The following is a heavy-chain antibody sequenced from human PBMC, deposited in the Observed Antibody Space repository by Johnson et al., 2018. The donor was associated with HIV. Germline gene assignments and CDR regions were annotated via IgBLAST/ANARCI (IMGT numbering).Heavy chain of an antibody. CDR3: ARGGLEMATITDAFDI. J-gene: IGHJ3*02. Sequence: QVQLVESGGGVVQPGRSLRLSCAASGFTFSSYAMHWVRQAPGKGLEWVSVIYSGSNTYYADSVKGRFTISRDNSKNTLYLQMGSLRAEDMAVYYCARGGLEMATITDAFDIWGQGTMVTVSS. D-gene: IGHD5-24*01. V-gene: IGHV3-NL1*01. CDR2: IYSGSNT. CDR1: GFTFSSYA.